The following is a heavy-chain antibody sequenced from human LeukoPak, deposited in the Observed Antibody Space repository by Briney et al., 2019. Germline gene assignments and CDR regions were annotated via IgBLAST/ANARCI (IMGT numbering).Heavy chain of an antibody. CDR2: IYYSGST. D-gene: IGHD2-15*01. Sequence: PSETLSLTCAVSDASITTYYWSWIRQPPGKGLEWIGYIYYSGSTNYNPSLRSRLTISLDTSKNQFSLKLSSVTAADTAVYYCARGRGGGGSSNNWLDPWGQGSLVIVSS. J-gene: IGHJ5*02. V-gene: IGHV4-59*01. CDR1: DASITTYY. CDR3: ARGRGGGGSSNNWLDP.